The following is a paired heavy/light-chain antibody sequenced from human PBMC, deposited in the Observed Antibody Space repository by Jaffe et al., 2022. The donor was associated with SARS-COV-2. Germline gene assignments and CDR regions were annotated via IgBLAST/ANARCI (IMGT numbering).Light chain of an antibody. V-gene: IGKV4-1*01. CDR2: WAS. CDR3: HQYYSSSRT. CDR1: QSVFYSVNSKNY. Sequence: DIVLTQSPDSLAVSLGETATINCKSSQSVFYSVNSKNYIGWFQQKPGQPPKLLIYWASTRESGVPDRFSGSGSGTDFTLTISSLQAEDVAVYFCHQYYSSSRTFGQGTKLEIK. J-gene: IGKJ1*01.
Heavy chain of an antibody. CDR1: AGSFSDQY. CDR3: TRGPDFAKTGY. D-gene: IGHD1-1*01. Sequence: QVQLQQWGAGLLKPSETLSLTCAVSAGSFSDQYWSWIRQSPGQGLQWIGQINHSGVITYNPSLASRVSISVDTSKNQFSLRLTSVTAADTAMYYCTRGPDFAKTGYWGQGTLVTVSS. V-gene: IGHV4-34*02. J-gene: IGHJ4*02. CDR2: INHSGVI.